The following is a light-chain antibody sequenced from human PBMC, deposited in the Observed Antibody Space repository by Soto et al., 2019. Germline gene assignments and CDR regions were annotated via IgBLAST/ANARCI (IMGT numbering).Light chain of an antibody. CDR1: SSDVGLYNY. J-gene: IGLJ1*01. CDR3: SSLSTTSTPIV. CDR2: EVN. V-gene: IGLV2-14*01. Sequence: VLSQPASVSGSPGQWITMPCTGASSDVGLYNYVSWYQHHPGKAPKLLISEVNVRPSGLSDRFPASKAGNTASLTISGLQPEDEAYYFCSSLSTTSTPIVFGSGTRVTVL.